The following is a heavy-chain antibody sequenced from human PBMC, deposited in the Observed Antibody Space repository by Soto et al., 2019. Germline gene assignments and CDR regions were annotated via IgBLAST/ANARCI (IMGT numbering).Heavy chain of an antibody. V-gene: IGHV1-69*02. Sequence: QVQLVQSGAEVKKPGSSVKVSCKASGGTFSSYTISWVRQAPGQGLEWMGRIIPILGIANYAQKFKGRVTITADKSTSTAYMELSSLSSEDTAVYYCARASRGYLDYWGQGTLVTVSS. CDR3: ARASRGYLDY. CDR2: IIPILGIA. J-gene: IGHJ4*02. CDR1: GGTFSSYT.